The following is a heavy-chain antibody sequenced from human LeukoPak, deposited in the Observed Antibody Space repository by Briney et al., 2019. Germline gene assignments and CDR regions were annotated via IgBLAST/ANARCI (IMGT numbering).Heavy chain of an antibody. Sequence: SETLSLTCAVFGGSFSNCYWSWVRQRPGKGLEWIGEGNHSGSTRYNPSLTRRVTVSVDMSKNQVSLKLTSVAAPDTAIYYCSCSGGSCYSRDDPVPWGQGTLVTVSS. D-gene: IGHD2-15*01. V-gene: IGHV4-34*01. CDR2: GNHSGST. CDR1: GGSFSNCY. J-gene: IGHJ5*02. CDR3: SCSGGSCYSRDDPVP.